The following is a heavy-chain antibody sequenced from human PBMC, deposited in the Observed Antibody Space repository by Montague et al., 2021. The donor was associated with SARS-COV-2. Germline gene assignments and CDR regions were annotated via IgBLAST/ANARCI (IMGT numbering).Heavy chain of an antibody. CDR1: GGSISSSSYY. D-gene: IGHD3-10*01. J-gene: IGHJ6*02. CDR2: INYSGST. V-gene: IGHV4-39*07. CDR3: ARDLAGYYGSGSYGGMDV. Sequence: SETLSLTYTVSGGSISSSSYYWGWIRQPPGKGLEWIGSINYSGSTYYNPSLKSRVTISVDTSKNQFSLKLSSVTAADTAVYYCARDLAGYYGSGSYGGMDVWGQGTTVTVSS.